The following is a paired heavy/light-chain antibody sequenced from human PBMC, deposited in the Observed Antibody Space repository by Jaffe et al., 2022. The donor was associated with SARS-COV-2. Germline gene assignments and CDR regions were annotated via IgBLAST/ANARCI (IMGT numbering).Heavy chain of an antibody. CDR3: ARDDLGEAIFGVDVNYYYYGMDV. J-gene: IGHJ6*02. V-gene: IGHV1-18*01. CDR1: GYTFTSYG. D-gene: IGHD3-3*01. Sequence: QVQLVQSGAEVKKPGASVKVSCKASGYTFTSYGISWVRQAPGQGLEWMGWISAYNGNTNYAQKLQGRVTMTTDTSTSTAYMELRSLRSDDTAVYYCARDDLGEAIFGVDVNYYYYGMDVWGQGTTVTVSS. CDR2: ISAYNGNT.
Light chain of an antibody. CDR2: EVS. Sequence: QSALTQPASVSGSPGQSITISCTGTSSDVGGYNYVSWYQQHPGKAPKLMIYEVSNRPSGVSNRFSGSKSGNTASLTISGLQAEDEADYYCSSYTSSSTPLFGGGTKLTVL. CDR3: SSYTSSSTPL. J-gene: IGLJ2*01. CDR1: SSDVGGYNY. V-gene: IGLV2-14*01.